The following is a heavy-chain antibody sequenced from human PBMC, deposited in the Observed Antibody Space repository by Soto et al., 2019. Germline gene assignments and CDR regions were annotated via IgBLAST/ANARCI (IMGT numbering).Heavy chain of an antibody. CDR3: ARSYSSSEGPYGMDV. D-gene: IGHD6-6*01. Sequence: QVQLVQSGAEVKKPGSSVKVSCKASGGTFSSYAISWVRQAPGQGLEWMGGIIPIFGTANYAQKCQGRVRSTADESTSTAYMELSSLRSEDTAVYYCARSYSSSEGPYGMDVWGQGTTVTVSS. J-gene: IGHJ6*02. V-gene: IGHV1-69*01. CDR2: IIPIFGTA. CDR1: GGTFSSYA.